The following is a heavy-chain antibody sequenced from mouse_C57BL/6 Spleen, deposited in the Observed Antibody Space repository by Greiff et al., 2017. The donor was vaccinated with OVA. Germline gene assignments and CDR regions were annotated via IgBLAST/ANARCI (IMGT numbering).Heavy chain of an antibody. CDR3: TRGTSGGYAMDY. CDR1: GFTFSSYA. V-gene: IGHV5S21*01. Sequence: EVMLVESGEGLVKPGGSLKLSCAASGFTFSSYAMSWVRQTPEKRLEWVAYISSGGDYIYYADTVKGRFTISRDNARNTLYLQMSSLKSEDTAMYYCTRGTSGGYAMDYWGQGTSVTVSS. CDR2: ISSGGDYI. D-gene: IGHD4-1*01. J-gene: IGHJ4*01.